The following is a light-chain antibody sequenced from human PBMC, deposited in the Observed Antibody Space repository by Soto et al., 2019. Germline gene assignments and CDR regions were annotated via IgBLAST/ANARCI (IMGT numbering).Light chain of an antibody. V-gene: IGLV2-14*01. J-gene: IGLJ1*01. CDR2: AVS. Sequence: QSALTQPASVSGSPGQSITISCTGTSSDVGGYNYVSWYQQHPGKAPKLMIYAVSNRPSGVSTRFSGSKSGNTASLTISGLQAEDEADYHCSSYTTSRTLLYVFGTGTKLTVL. CDR1: SSDVGGYNY. CDR3: SSYTTSRTLLYV.